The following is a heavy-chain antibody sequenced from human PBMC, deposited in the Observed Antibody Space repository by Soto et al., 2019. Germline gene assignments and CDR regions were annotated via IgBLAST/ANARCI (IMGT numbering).Heavy chain of an antibody. CDR2: ISSTSSTV. CDR1: GFTFSNFA. J-gene: IGHJ4*02. V-gene: IGHV3-48*01. D-gene: IGHD3-3*01. CDR3: ARDFWSGYFDY. Sequence: GGSLRLSCAASGFTFSNFAMNWARQAPGKGLEWVSYISSTSSTVYYADSVKGRFTISRDNAKNSLYLQMNSLRAEDTAVYYCARDFWSGYFDYWGQGTLVTVSS.